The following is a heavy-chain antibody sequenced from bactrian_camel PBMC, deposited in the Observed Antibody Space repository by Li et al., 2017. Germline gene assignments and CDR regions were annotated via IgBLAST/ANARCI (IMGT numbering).Heavy chain of an antibody. V-gene: IGHV3S55*01. CDR3: ATDGGLVELVSCTSVDFEFGY. J-gene: IGHJ6*01. D-gene: IGHD7*01. CDR1: GYTSNSYC. CDR2: IFIDGTA. Sequence: QVQLVESGGGSVQAGGSLRLSCAASGYTSNSYCMGWFRQAPGRERESVATIFIDGTANYTESVKGRFTISRDDANNALYLQMSSLKPEDTAMYYCATDGGLVELVSCTSVDFEFGYWGQGTQVTVS.